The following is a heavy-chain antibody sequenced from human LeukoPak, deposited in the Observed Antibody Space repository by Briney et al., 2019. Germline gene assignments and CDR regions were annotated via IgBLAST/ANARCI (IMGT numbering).Heavy chain of an antibody. J-gene: IGHJ4*02. CDR2: ISGSGGST. D-gene: IGHD3-16*01. V-gene: IGHV3-23*01. Sequence: GGSLRLSCAASGFTFSSYAMSWIRQAPGKGLEWVSAISGSGGSTYYADSVKGRFTISRDNSKNTLYLQMNSLRAEDTAVYYCAKDSGSVFQYYDYVWAFDYWGQGTLVTVSS. CDR1: GFTFSSYA. CDR3: AKDSGSVFQYYDYVWAFDY.